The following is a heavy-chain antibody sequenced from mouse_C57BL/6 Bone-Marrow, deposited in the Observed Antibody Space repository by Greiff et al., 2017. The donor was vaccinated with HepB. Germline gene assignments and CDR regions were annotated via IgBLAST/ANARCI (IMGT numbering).Heavy chain of an antibody. CDR1: GFTFSSYT. V-gene: IGHV5-9*01. Sequence: EVQLVESGGGLVKPGGSLKLSCAASGFTFSSYTMSWVRQTPEKRLAWVATISGGGGNTYYPDSVKGRFTISRDNAKNTLYLQMSSLRSEDTALYYCARHNRGILTYWGQGTLVTVSA. CDR2: ISGGGGNT. J-gene: IGHJ3*01. D-gene: IGHD3-1*01. CDR3: ARHNRGILTY.